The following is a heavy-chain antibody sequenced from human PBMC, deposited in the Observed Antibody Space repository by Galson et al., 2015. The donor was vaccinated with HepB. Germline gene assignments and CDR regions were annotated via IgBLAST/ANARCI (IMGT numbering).Heavy chain of an antibody. Sequence: QSGAEVKKPGESLKISCKGSGYSFTSYWIGWVRQMPGKGLEWMGRIDPSDSYTNYSPSFQGHVTISADKSISTAYLQWSSLKASDTAMYYCARHDKLYYDSSGYYYGSYWGQGTLVTVSS. D-gene: IGHD3-22*01. CDR1: GYSFTSYW. CDR3: ARHDKLYYDSSGYYYGSY. J-gene: IGHJ4*02. CDR2: IDPSDSYT. V-gene: IGHV5-10-1*01.